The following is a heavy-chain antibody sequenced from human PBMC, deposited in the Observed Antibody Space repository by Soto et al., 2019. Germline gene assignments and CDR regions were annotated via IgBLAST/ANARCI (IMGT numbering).Heavy chain of an antibody. CDR1: GYTFTSYA. CDR3: ARDMPWQWELLEGAFDI. Sequence: ASVKVSCKASGYTFTSYAMHWVRQAPGQRLEWMGWINAGNGNTKYSQKSQGRVTITRDTSASTAYMELSSLRSEDTAVYYCARDMPWQWELLEGAFDIWGQGTMVTVSS. V-gene: IGHV1-3*01. J-gene: IGHJ3*02. D-gene: IGHD1-26*01. CDR2: INAGNGNT.